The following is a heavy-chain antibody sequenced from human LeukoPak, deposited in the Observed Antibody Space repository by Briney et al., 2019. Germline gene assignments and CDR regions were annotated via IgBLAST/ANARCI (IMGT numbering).Heavy chain of an antibody. CDR2: ISYDGSNK. CDR3: ARDLEMATLDY. CDR1: GFTFSSYA. V-gene: IGHV3-30*04. J-gene: IGHJ4*02. D-gene: IGHD5-24*01. Sequence: GGTLRLSCAASGFTFSSYAMHWVRQAPGKGLEWVAVISYDGSNKYYADSVKGRFTISRDNSKNTLYLQMNSLRAEDTAVYYCARDLEMATLDYWGQGTLVTVSS.